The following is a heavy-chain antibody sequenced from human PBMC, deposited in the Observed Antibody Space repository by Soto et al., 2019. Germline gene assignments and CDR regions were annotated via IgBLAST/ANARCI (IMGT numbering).Heavy chain of an antibody. V-gene: IGHV1-3*01. D-gene: IGHD2-2*03. Sequence: ASVKVSCKASGYTFTSYAMHWVRQAPGQRLEWMGWINAGNGNTKYSQKFQGRVTITADKSTSTAYMELSSLRSEDTAVYYCASGGYCSSTSCYAVHYYYYMDVWGKGTTVTVSS. J-gene: IGHJ6*03. CDR2: INAGNGNT. CDR1: GYTFTSYA. CDR3: ASGGYCSSTSCYAVHYYYYMDV.